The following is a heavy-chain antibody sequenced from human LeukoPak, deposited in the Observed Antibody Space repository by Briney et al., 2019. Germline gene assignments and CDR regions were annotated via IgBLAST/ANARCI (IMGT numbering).Heavy chain of an antibody. CDR1: GFSLSTSGMC. J-gene: IGHJ4*02. CDR3: ARTSSGYDFCYFDY. V-gene: IGHV2-70*11. CDR2: IDWDDDK. D-gene: IGHD5-12*01. Sequence: SGPALVKPTQTLTLTCTFSGFSLSTSGMCVSWIRQPPGKALEWLARIDWDDDKYYSTSLKTRLTISKDTSKNQVVLTMTNMDPVDTATYYCARTSSGYDFCYFDYWGQGTLVTVSS.